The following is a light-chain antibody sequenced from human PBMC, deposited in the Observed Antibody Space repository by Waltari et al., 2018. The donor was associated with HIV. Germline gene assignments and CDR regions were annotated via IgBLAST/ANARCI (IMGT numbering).Light chain of an antibody. V-gene: IGKV3-15*01. Sequence: EIVMTQSPATLSVSPGERDTISCRTSQSVSSNLAWYQQRPGQAPRLLIYGASTRATGIPARFSGSGSGTEFTLTISSPQSEDFAVYYCQQYNNWPPGSFGQGTKLEIK. J-gene: IGKJ2*03. CDR2: GAS. CDR1: QSVSSN. CDR3: QQYNNWPPGS.